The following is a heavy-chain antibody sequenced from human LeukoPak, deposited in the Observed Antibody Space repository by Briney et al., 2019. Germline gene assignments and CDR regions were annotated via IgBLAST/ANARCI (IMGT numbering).Heavy chain of an antibody. V-gene: IGHV3-21*04. CDR1: GFTVSSNY. J-gene: IGHJ5*02. CDR2: IGTSTSYI. D-gene: IGHD3-16*01. Sequence: GGSLRLSCAASGFTVSSNYMTWVRQAPGKGLEWVSSIGTSTSYIYYADSVKGRFTISRDNSKNTLYLQMNSLRAEDTAVYYCAKERWMMGGDWFDPWGQGTLVTVSS. CDR3: AKERWMMGGDWFDP.